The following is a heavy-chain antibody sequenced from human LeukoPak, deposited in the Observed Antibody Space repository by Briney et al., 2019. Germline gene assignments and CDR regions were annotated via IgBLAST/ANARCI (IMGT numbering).Heavy chain of an antibody. CDR3: ARGRNSGSSLDI. CDR2: IYPYSGDT. Sequence: ASVKVSCKASGYTFTGYYIHWVRQAPGQGLEWMGWIYPYSGDTNYAQNFQGRVTMTRDTSISTAYMELSSLKSDDTAVYYCARGRNSGSSLDIWGQGTMLTVSS. V-gene: IGHV1-2*02. J-gene: IGHJ3*02. CDR1: GYTFTGYY. D-gene: IGHD6-6*01.